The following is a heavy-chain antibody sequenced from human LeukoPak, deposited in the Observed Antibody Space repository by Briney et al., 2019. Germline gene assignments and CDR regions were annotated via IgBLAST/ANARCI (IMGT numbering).Heavy chain of an antibody. CDR1: GYAFTSYD. CDR2: MNPNSGNT. CDR3: ARGAAGTEYFQH. D-gene: IGHD6-13*01. J-gene: IGHJ1*01. V-gene: IGHV1-8*01. Sequence: ASVKVSCKASGYAFTSYDINWVRQATGQGLEWMGWMNPNSGNTGYAQKFQGRVTMTRNTSISTAYMELSSLRSDDTAVYYCARGAAGTEYFQHWGQGTLVTVSS.